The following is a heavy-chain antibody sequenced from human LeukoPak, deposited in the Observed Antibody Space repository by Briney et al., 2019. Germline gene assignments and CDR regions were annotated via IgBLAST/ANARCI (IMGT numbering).Heavy chain of an antibody. D-gene: IGHD6-13*01. J-gene: IGHJ4*02. CDR3: TREVSSSSSCIDY. V-gene: IGHV4-59*01. CDR1: GGSISTYY. CDR2: IFHTGTT. Sequence: PSETLSLTCTVSGGSISTYYWSWIRQPPGKGLECLGFIFHTGTTNYNPSLKSRVTISVDTSKNQFSLRLSSVTAADTAFYYCTREVSSSSSCIDYWGQGALVTVSS.